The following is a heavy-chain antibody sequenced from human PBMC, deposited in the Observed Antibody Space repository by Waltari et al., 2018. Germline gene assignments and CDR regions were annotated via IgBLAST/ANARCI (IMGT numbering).Heavy chain of an antibody. Sequence: QVQLQQWGAGLLKPSETLSLTCAVYGGSFSGYYWSWLRQPPGKGLEWIGEINHSGSTNYNPSLKSRVTISVDTSKNQFSLKRSSVTAADTAVYYCARGRYSTTVTREFDYWGQGTLVTVSS. CDR2: INHSGST. CDR1: GGSFSGYY. CDR3: ARGRYSTTVTREFDY. V-gene: IGHV4-34*01. D-gene: IGHD4-17*01. J-gene: IGHJ4*02.